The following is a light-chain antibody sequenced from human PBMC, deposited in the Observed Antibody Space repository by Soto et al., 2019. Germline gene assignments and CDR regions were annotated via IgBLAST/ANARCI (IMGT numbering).Light chain of an antibody. CDR1: SSNIGRNT. CDR3: AAWDDSLNGDV. Sequence: SVLTQPPSASGTPGQRVTISCSGSSSNIGRNTVNWYRQLPGTAPKLLIYINNQRPSGVPDRFSGSKSGTSASLAISGLQSEDEADYYCAAWDDSLNGDVFGTGTKVTVL. J-gene: IGLJ1*01. V-gene: IGLV1-44*01. CDR2: INN.